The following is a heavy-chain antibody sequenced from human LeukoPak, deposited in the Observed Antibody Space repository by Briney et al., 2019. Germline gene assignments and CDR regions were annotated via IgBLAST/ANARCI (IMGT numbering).Heavy chain of an antibody. CDR3: ASGSWAYGDYPR. J-gene: IGHJ4*02. Sequence: SETLSLTYTVSGDSISSYYWNWIRQPAGKGLEWIGRIYTGGSTNYNPSLKSRVTMSVDTSKNQFSLKLSSVTAADTAVYYCASGSWAYGDYPRWGQGTLVTVSS. D-gene: IGHD4-17*01. CDR2: IYTGGST. V-gene: IGHV4-4*07. CDR1: GDSISSYY.